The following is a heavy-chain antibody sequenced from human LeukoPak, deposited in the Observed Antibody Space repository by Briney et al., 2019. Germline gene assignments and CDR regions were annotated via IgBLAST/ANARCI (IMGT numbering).Heavy chain of an antibody. CDR2: ISSSGSTI. Sequence: GGSLRLSCAASGFTFSSYWMHWVRQAPGKGLEWVSYISSSGSTIYYADSVKGRFTISRDDAKNSLYLQMNSLRAEDTAVYYCAELGITMIGGVWGKGTTVTISS. J-gene: IGHJ6*04. CDR3: AELGITMIGGV. V-gene: IGHV3-48*04. D-gene: IGHD3-10*02. CDR1: GFTFSSYW.